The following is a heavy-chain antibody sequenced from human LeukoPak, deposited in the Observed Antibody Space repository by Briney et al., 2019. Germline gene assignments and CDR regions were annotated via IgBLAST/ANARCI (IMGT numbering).Heavy chain of an antibody. CDR1: GFTFSRYA. CDR2: ITETGAGT. V-gene: IGHV3-23*01. Sequence: GGSLRFSCAASGFTFSRYAMIWVRQTPGKGLEWVSAITETGAGTYYADSVKGRFTMSRDNSRNTVYLQMDSLRAEDTAVYFCARGTAAAANRNWFDSWGQGTLVTVSS. CDR3: ARGTAAAANRNWFDS. D-gene: IGHD6-13*01. J-gene: IGHJ5*01.